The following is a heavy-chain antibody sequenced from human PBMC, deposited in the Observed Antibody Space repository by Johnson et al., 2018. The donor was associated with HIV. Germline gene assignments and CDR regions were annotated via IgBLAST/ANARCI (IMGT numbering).Heavy chain of an antibody. D-gene: IGHD2-8*02. CDR3: AKDMDGVLYWGLSAFDI. CDR2: IWYDGSNK. V-gene: IGHV3-33*06. CDR1: GFTFSSYG. J-gene: IGHJ3*02. Sequence: QVQLVESGGGVVQPGRSLRLSCAASGFTFSSYGMHWVRQAPGKGLEWVAVIWYDGSNKYYADSVKGRFTISRDNSKNTLYLQMNSLRAEDTAVYYCAKDMDGVLYWGLSAFDICGQGTMVTVSS.